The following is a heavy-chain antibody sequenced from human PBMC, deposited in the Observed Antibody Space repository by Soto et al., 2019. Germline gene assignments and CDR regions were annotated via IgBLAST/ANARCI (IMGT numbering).Heavy chain of an antibody. CDR3: AREEDYDFWSGYYRSYYYMDV. CDR1: GFTFSSYG. J-gene: IGHJ6*03. Sequence: PGGSLRLSCAASGFTFSSYGMHWVRQAPGKGLEWVAVIWYDGSNKYYADSMKGRFTISRDNSKNTLYLQMNSLRAEDTAVYYCAREEDYDFWSGYYRSYYYMDVWGKGTTVTVSS. D-gene: IGHD3-3*01. V-gene: IGHV3-33*01. CDR2: IWYDGSNK.